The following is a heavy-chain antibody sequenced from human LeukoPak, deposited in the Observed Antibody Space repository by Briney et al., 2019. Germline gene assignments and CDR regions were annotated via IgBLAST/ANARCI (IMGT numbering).Heavy chain of an antibody. Sequence: GGSLRLSCAASGFTFSSYAMGWVRQAPGKGLEWVSTISGSGGSTYYADSVKGRFTISRDISQNTMYLLMNSLRAEDTAVYYCAKHVQYSSSWSYYYDYWGQGTLVTVSS. D-gene: IGHD6-13*01. V-gene: IGHV3-23*01. J-gene: IGHJ4*02. CDR1: GFTFSSYA. CDR2: ISGSGGST. CDR3: AKHVQYSSSWSYYYDY.